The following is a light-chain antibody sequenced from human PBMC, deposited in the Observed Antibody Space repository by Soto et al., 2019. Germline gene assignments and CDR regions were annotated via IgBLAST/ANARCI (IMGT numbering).Light chain of an antibody. CDR1: QSISTTD. CDR3: HQRQSWPRT. V-gene: IGKV3-20*01. CDR2: GTS. Sequence: EIVLTQSPGTLSLSPGERGALSCRASQSISTTDLTWYQQKPGQAPRVLIYGTSTRATGIPDRFSGSGSGTDFTLTISRLEPEDFEVYYCHQRQSWPRTFGQGTKVDIK. J-gene: IGKJ1*01.